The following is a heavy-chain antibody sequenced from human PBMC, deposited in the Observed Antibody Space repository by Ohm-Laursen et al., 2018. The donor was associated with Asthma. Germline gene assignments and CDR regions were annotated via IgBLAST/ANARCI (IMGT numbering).Heavy chain of an antibody. CDR3: ATSTVTYYYYYGMDV. CDR2: IIPIFGTA. J-gene: IGHJ6*02. D-gene: IGHD4-11*01. V-gene: IGHV1-69*01. CDR1: GGTFSSYA. Sequence: SSVKVSCKTSGGTFSSYAISWVRQAPGQGLEWMGGIIPIFGTANCAQKFQGRVTITADESTSTAYMELSSLRSEDTAVYYCATSTVTYYYYYGMDVWGQGTTVTVSS.